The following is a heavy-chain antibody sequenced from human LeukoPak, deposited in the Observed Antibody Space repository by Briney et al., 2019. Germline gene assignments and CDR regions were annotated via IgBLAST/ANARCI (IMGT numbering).Heavy chain of an antibody. CDR2: LNPDGSRK. CDR1: GFTFSSYW. J-gene: IGHJ5*02. CDR3: ARDAYDDSSES. Sequence: GGSLRPSCAASGFTFSSYWMTWVRQAPGKGLEWVANLNPDGSRKFYVDSVKGRFTISRDNAKNSLYLQMHSLRAEDTALYYCARDAYDDSSESWGQGTLVTVSS. V-gene: IGHV3-7*01. D-gene: IGHD3-3*01.